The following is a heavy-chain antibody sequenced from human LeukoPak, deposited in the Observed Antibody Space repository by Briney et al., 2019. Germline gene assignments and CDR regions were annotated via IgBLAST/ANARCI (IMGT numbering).Heavy chain of an antibody. V-gene: IGHV1-18*01. Sequence: ASVEVSCKASGYTFTSYGISWVRQAPGQGLEWMGWISAYNGNTNYAQKLQGRVTMTTDTSTSTAYMELRSLRSDDTAVYYCARDPGGYNPKNWFDPWGQGTLVTVSS. CDR3: ARDPGGYNPKNWFDP. J-gene: IGHJ5*02. CDR1: GYTFTSYG. D-gene: IGHD5-18*01. CDR2: ISAYNGNT.